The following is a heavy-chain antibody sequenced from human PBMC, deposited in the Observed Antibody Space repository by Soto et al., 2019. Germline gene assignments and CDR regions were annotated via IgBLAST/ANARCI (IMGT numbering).Heavy chain of an antibody. J-gene: IGHJ5*02. CDR3: AREGSRGDWFDP. D-gene: IGHD3-10*01. CDR2: IYYSGST. Sequence: QLQLQESGPGLVKPSETLSLTCTVTGGSISSSSYYWGWIRQPPGKGLEWIGSIYYSGSTYYNPSLKSRVTISVDTSKNQFSLKLSSVTAADTAVYYCAREGSRGDWFDPWGQGTLVTVSS. CDR1: GGSISSSSYY. V-gene: IGHV4-39*02.